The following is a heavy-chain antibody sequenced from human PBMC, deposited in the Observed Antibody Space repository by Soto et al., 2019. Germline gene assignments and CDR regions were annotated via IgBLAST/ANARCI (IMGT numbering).Heavy chain of an antibody. V-gene: IGHV1-69*01. CDR3: ARDVSYCSGGSCYSWLDP. CDR1: GGTFSSYA. J-gene: IGHJ5*02. Sequence: QVQLVQSGAEVKKPGSSVKVSCTASGGTFSSYAISWVRQAPGQGLEWMGGIIPIFGTANYAQKFQGRVTITADESTSTAYMELSSLRSEDTAVYYCARDVSYCSGGSCYSWLDPWGQGTLVTVSS. D-gene: IGHD2-15*01. CDR2: IIPIFGTA.